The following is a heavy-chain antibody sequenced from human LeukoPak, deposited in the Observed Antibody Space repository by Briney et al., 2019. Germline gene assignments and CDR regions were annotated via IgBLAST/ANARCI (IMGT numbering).Heavy chain of an antibody. J-gene: IGHJ4*02. V-gene: IGHV3-74*03. Sequence: GGSLRLSCAASGLTFANYWMHWVRQAPGKGLVWVSRVNSDGTGTTYADSVKGRFTISRDNAKNTVYLQMNSLRAEDTAVYYCATGLGFYYDYWGQGTLVTVSS. D-gene: IGHD2/OR15-2a*01. CDR1: GLTFANYW. CDR3: ATGLGFYYDY. CDR2: VNSDGTGT.